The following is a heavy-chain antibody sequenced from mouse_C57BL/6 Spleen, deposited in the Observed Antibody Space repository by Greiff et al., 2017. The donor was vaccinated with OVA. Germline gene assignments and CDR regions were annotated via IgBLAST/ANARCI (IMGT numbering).Heavy chain of an antibody. CDR2: IDPSDSYT. J-gene: IGHJ3*01. CDR3: ARRDYDYDWFAY. Sequence: VQLQQSGTVLARPGASVKMSCKTSGYTFTSYWMHWVKQRPGQGLEWIGVIDPSDSYTNYNQKFKGKATLTVDTSSSTAYMQLSSLTSEDSAVYYCARRDYDYDWFAYWGQGTLVTVSA. CDR1: GYTFTSYW. V-gene: IGHV1-59*01. D-gene: IGHD2-4*01.